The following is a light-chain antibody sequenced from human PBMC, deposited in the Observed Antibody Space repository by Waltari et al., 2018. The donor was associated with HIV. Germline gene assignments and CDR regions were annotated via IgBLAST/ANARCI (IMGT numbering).Light chain of an antibody. CDR3: SSYTSSSTLD. V-gene: IGLV2-14*01. CDR2: EVA. CDR1: SSDVGRTHY. Sequence: SATTQPASVPGSPGQSITISCTGTSSDVGRTHYVTWYHQHPGKAPILMIYEVANRPSGVSNRFSCSKSCNTASLTISGLQAEDEADYYCSSYTSSSTLDVGTGTKVTVL. J-gene: IGLJ1*01.